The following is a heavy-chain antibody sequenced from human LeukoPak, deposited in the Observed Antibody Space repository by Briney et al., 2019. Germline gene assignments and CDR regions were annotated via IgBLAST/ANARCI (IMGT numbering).Heavy chain of an antibody. CDR3: ARASRDTFNLIDY. Sequence: GGSLRLSCAASGFTFSSYWMHWVRQAPGKGLVWVSRIKTDGSSTNYADSVEGRFTISRDNAKNTLYLQMNSLRAEDTAVYYCARASRDTFNLIDYWGQGTLVTVSS. J-gene: IGHJ4*02. D-gene: IGHD5-24*01. CDR1: GFTFSSYW. V-gene: IGHV3-74*01. CDR2: IKTDGSST.